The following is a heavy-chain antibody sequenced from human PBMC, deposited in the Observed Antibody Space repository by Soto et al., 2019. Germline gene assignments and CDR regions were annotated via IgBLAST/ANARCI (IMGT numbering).Heavy chain of an antibody. J-gene: IGHJ5*02. CDR1: GGSISSYY. CDR2: IYYSGST. Sequence: SETLSLTCTVSGGSISSYYWSWIRQPPGKGLEWIGYIYYSGSTNYNPSLKSRVTISVDTSKNQFSLKLSSVTAADTAVYYCARHARIAARPGASWFDPWGQGTLVTVSS. D-gene: IGHD6-6*01. V-gene: IGHV4-59*08. CDR3: ARHARIAARPGASWFDP.